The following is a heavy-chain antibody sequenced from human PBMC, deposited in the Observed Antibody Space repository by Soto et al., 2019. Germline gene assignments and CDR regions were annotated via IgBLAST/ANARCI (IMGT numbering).Heavy chain of an antibody. CDR3: ARSPKAARSVDY. V-gene: IGHV4-30-4*01. Sequence: KPSETLSLTCTVSGGSISSGDYYWSWIRQPPGKGLEWIGYIYYSGSTYYNPSLKSRVTISVDTSKNQFSLKLSSVTAADTAVYYCARSPKAARSVDYWGQGTLVTVSS. J-gene: IGHJ4*02. CDR2: IYYSGST. CDR1: GGSISSGDYY. D-gene: IGHD6-6*01.